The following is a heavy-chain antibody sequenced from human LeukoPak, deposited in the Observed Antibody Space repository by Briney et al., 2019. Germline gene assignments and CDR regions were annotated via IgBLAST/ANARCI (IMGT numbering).Heavy chain of an antibody. Sequence: PSETLSLTCTVSGXSISSYYWSWIRQPPGKGLEWIGYIYYTGITNYSPSLKSRVTISVDTSKNQFSLKLSSVTAADTAVYYCARRYCSGGTCYEGDYWGQGTLVTVSS. CDR2: IYYTGIT. CDR1: GXSISSYY. CDR3: ARRYCSGGTCYEGDY. J-gene: IGHJ4*02. V-gene: IGHV4-59*01. D-gene: IGHD2-15*01.